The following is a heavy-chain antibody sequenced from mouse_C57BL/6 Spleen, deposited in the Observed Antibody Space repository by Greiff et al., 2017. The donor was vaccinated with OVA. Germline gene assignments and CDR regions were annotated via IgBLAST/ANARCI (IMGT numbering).Heavy chain of an antibody. CDR1: GYTFTDYY. CDR2: INPNNGGT. J-gene: IGHJ2*01. Sequence: DVKLQESGPELVKPGASVKISCKASGYTFTDYYMNWVKQSHGKSLEWIGDINPNNGGTSYNQKFKGKATLTVDKSSSTAYMELRSLTSEDSAVYYCARLGYQYYFDYWGQGTTLTVSS. CDR3: ARLGYQYYFDY. V-gene: IGHV1-26*01. D-gene: IGHD2-2*01.